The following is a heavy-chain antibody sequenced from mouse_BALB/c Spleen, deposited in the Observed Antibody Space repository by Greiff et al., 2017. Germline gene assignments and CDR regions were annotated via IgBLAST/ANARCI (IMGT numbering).Heavy chain of an antibody. D-gene: IGHD1-1*01. CDR1: GYTFTSYW. V-gene: IGHV1-5*01. Sequence: EVHLVESGTVLARPGASVKMSCKASGYTFTSYWMHWVKQRPGQGLEWIGAIYPGNSDTSYNQKFKGKAKLTAVTSTSTAYMELSSLTNEDSAVYYCTRTTTVPLDYWGQGTTLTVSS. J-gene: IGHJ2*01. CDR3: TRTTTVPLDY. CDR2: IYPGNSDT.